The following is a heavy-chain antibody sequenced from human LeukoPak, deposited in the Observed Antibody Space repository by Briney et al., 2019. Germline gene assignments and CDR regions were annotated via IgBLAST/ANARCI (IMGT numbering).Heavy chain of an antibody. CDR3: AREDDTIADNTFDI. D-gene: IGHD6-13*01. J-gene: IGHJ3*02. V-gene: IGHV4-39*07. Sequence: SETLSLTCTVSGGSISSSSYYWGWIRQPPGKGLEWVGSVHYSGNTFYNPSLKSRVTISLDTSKNHFSLKVHSVTAADTAVYYCAREDDTIADNTFDIWGQGTVVTVSS. CDR1: GGSISSSSYY. CDR2: VHYSGNT.